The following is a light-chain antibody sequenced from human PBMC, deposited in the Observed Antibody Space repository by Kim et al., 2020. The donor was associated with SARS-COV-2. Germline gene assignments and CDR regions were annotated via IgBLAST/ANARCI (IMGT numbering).Light chain of an antibody. CDR2: LGS. J-gene: IGKJ4*01. Sequence: DIVMTQSPLSLPVTPGEPASISCRSSQSLLHSNGYNYLDWYLQKPGQSPQLLIYLGSNRASGVPDRFSGSGAGTDFTLKISRVGPEDVGVYYCMQALQTPTTFGGRTKVDIK. CDR1: QSLLHSNGYNY. CDR3: MQALQTPTT. V-gene: IGKV2-28*01.